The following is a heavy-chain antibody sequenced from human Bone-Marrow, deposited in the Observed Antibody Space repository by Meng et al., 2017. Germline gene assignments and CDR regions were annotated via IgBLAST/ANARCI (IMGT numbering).Heavy chain of an antibody. CDR1: GFTFSDHY. CDR3: ARLKGNYGD. V-gene: IGHV3-72*01. D-gene: IGHD4-17*01. CDR2: STNKANSYIT. Sequence: GGSLRLSCAASGFTFSDHYMDWVRQAPGKGLEWVGRSTNKANSYITEYAASVKGRFTISRDDSKDSLYLQMNSLKTEDTAVYYCARLKGNYGDWGQGTLVTVSS. J-gene: IGHJ4*02.